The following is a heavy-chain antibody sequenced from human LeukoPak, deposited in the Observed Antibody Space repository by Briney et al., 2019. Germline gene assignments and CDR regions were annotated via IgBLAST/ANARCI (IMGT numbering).Heavy chain of an antibody. J-gene: IGHJ4*02. V-gene: IGHV3-48*02. CDR3: AGVDLAASGTQFDY. Sequence: PGGSLRLSCAASGFTFRSYSMNWVRQAPGKGLEWVSYISSSSSTIYYADSVKGRFTISRDNAKNSLYLQMNSLRDEDTAVYYCAGVDLAASGTQFDYWGQGTLVTVSS. CDR2: ISSSSSTI. D-gene: IGHD6-13*01. CDR1: GFTFRSYS.